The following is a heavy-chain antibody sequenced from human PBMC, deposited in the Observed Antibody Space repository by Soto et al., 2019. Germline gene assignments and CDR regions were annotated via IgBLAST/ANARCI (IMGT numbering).Heavy chain of an antibody. CDR3: AGTACSGIDCSDYIYYGMDV. V-gene: IGHV1-69*01. Sequence: QVQLVQSGAEVKKPGSSVKVSCKASGGSFRAFAITWVRQAPGQGLEWVGGIIALFGTTNYAQTFHGRVTITGDEPTSTAYRELSSLRSEDTAVYYCAGTACSGIDCSDYIYYGMDVWGQGTAVAVSS. CDR1: GGSFRAFA. CDR2: IIALFGTT. D-gene: IGHD2-15*01. J-gene: IGHJ6*02.